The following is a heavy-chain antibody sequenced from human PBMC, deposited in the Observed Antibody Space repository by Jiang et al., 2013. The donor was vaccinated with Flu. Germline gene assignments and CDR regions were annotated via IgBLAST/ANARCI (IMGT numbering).Heavy chain of an antibody. Sequence: PGKGLEWMGRIDPSDSYTNYSPSFQGHVTISADKSISTAYLQWSSLKASDTAMYYCARSYTIAAAGPFDYWGQGTLVTVSS. CDR2: IDPSDSYT. J-gene: IGHJ4*02. CDR3: ARSYTIAAAGPFDY. V-gene: IGHV5-10-1*01. D-gene: IGHD6-13*01.